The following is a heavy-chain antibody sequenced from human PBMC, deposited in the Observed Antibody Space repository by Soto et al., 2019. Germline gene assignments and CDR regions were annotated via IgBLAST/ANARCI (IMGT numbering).Heavy chain of an antibody. CDR3: ARGGCSGGSCPPQRYYGMDV. V-gene: IGHV4-61*01. Sequence: SETLSLTCTVSGGSVSSGSYYWSWIRQPPGKGLEWIGYIYYSGSTNYNPSLKSRVTISVDTSKNQFSLKLSSVTSADTAVYYCARGGCSGGSCPPQRYYGMDVWGQGTTVTVSS. D-gene: IGHD2-15*01. CDR2: IYYSGST. J-gene: IGHJ6*02. CDR1: GGSVSSGSYY.